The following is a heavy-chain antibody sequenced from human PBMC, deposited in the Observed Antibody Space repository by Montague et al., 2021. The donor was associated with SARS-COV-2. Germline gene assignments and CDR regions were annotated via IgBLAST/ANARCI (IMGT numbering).Heavy chain of an antibody. CDR1: GGSISSGGYY. CDR3: ARARAVVPTIRNWFDP. J-gene: IGHJ5*02. V-gene: IGHV4-31*03. CDR2: IYYSGST. D-gene: IGHD2-2*01. Sequence: TLSLTCTVSGGSISSGGYYWSWIRQHPGKGLEWIGYIYYSGSTYYDPSLKSRLTISVDTSKNRFSLKLSSVTAADTAMYYCARARAVVPTIRNWFDPWGQGTLVTVSS.